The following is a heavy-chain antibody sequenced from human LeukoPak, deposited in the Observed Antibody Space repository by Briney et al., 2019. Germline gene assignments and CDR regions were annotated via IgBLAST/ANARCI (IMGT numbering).Heavy chain of an antibody. Sequence: GGSLRLSCAASGFTVSSNYMSWVRQAPGKGLEWVSVIYSGGGAFYADSVKGRFTVSRDNSKNTLYLQMNSLTAEDTAVYYCARDGVGAMYYYYGMDVWGQGTTVTVSS. V-gene: IGHV3-53*01. J-gene: IGHJ6*02. CDR1: GFTVSSNY. D-gene: IGHD1-26*01. CDR3: ARDGVGAMYYYYGMDV. CDR2: IYSGGGA.